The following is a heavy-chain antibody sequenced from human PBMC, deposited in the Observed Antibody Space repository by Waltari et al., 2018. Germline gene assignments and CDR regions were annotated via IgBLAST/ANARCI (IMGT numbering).Heavy chain of an antibody. CDR3: VRDQWFAFDI. D-gene: IGHD3-22*01. CDR1: GFTLRNYW. CDR2: IMTDGREE. J-gene: IGHJ3*02. Sequence: EVQLVESGGGLVQPGGSLSLSGDASGFTLRNYWMSWVRQAPGKGLEWVANIMTDGREEYYVDSVRGRFTISRDNAKNSLYLQMNSLRPEDTAVYYCVRDQWFAFDIWGQGTMVTVSS. V-gene: IGHV3-7*01.